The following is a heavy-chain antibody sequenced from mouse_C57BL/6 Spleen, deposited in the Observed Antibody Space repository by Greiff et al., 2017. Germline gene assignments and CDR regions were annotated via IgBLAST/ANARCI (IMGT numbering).Heavy chain of an antibody. CDR1: GFNIKDDY. J-gene: IGHJ3*01. V-gene: IGHV14-4*01. CDR3: TQGNYGAY. D-gene: IGHD2-1*01. CDR2: IDPENGDT. Sequence: EVQLQQSGAELVRPGASVKLSCTASGFNIKDDYMHWVKQRPEQGLEWIGWIDPENGDTEYASKFQGKATITADTSSNTAYLQLSSLTSEDTAVYYCTQGNYGAYWGQGTLVTVSA.